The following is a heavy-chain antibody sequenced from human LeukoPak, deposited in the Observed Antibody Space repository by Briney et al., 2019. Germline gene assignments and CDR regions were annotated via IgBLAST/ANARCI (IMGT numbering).Heavy chain of an antibody. J-gene: IGHJ3*02. CDR3: ARLRTVAATISASDI. Sequence: GGSLRLSCAASGFTFSSYWMSWVRQAPGKGLEWVANIKQDGSEKYYVDSVKGRFTISRDNAKNSLYLQMNSLRAEDTAVYYCARLRTVAATISASDIWGQGTMVTVSS. V-gene: IGHV3-7*01. CDR2: IKQDGSEK. CDR1: GFTFSSYW. D-gene: IGHD2-15*01.